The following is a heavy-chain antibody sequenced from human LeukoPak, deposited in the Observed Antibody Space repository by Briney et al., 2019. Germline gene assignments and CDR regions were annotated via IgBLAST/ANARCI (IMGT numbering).Heavy chain of an antibody. J-gene: IGHJ3*02. Sequence: GGSLRLSCAASGFTFSNYWMSWVRQAPGKGLEWVAHINQDGSEKYYVDSVKGRFTISRDNDKNLLYLQMNSLRAEDTAVYYCARDGGGDIVVAFAFDIWGQGTMVTVSS. V-gene: IGHV3-7*05. CDR1: GFTFSNYW. CDR3: ARDGGGDIVVAFAFDI. D-gene: IGHD2-15*01. CDR2: INQDGSEK.